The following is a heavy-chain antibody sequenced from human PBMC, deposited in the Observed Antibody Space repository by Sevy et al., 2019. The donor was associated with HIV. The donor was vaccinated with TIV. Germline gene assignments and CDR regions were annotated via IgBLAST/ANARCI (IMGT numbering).Heavy chain of an antibody. CDR1: GFTFSSYA. CDR3: AGARYDSSGSFDAFDV. J-gene: IGHJ3*01. D-gene: IGHD3-22*01. Sequence: GGSLRLSCTGSGFTFSSYAMNWVRQAPGKGLEWVSTIFRSGDVTYYADSVKGRFTISRDNSRNTLYLQMNSLRADDTAVYYCAGARYDSSGSFDAFDVWGQGTMVTVSS. CDR2: IFRSGDVT. V-gene: IGHV3-23*01.